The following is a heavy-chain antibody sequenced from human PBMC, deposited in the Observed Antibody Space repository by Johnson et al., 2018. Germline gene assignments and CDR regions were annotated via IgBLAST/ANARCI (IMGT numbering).Heavy chain of an antibody. J-gene: IGHJ3*02. CDR1: GFTFSSYA. CDR2: IWYDGSNK. CDR3: ARDAWDPNGDAFDI. Sequence: VQLLESGGGVVQPGRSLRLSCAASGFTFSSYAMHWVRQAPGKGLEWVAVIWYDGSNKYYADSVRGRFTISSDNSKNTLYLQMNSLRAEDTAVYYCARDAWDPNGDAFDIWGQGTMVTVSS. D-gene: IGHD1-26*01. V-gene: IGHV3-33*08.